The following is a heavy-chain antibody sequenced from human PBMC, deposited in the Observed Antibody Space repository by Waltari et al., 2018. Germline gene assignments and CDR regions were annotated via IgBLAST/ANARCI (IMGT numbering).Heavy chain of an antibody. CDR2: INPDGRTT. V-gene: IGHV3-74*01. D-gene: IGHD5-12*01. CDR1: GFTFISSW. J-gene: IGHJ4*02. CDR3: TRGGNYYFDY. Sequence: EVKLVESGGGLLQPGGSLRLSCAASGFTFISSWIHWVPQPPGKGLVWVSRINPDGRTTNSADSVSGRFTISRDNAQNTVYLEMNSLRAEDTAVYFCTRGGNYYFDYWGRGTPITVSS.